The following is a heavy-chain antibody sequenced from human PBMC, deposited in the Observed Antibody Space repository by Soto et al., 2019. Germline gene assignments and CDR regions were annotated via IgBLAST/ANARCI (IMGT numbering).Heavy chain of an antibody. D-gene: IGHD3-10*01. Sequence: QVQLVQSGAEVKKPGASVKISCKASGYTFSNYPLHWVRQAPGQRLEWLGWIHTGNGNKKYSQNSRGRVTITRDTSASTAYMELSSLRSEDTAVYYCARVRVSDASGSYYSVPVDYWGQGTLVTVSS. CDR1: GYTFSNYP. J-gene: IGHJ4*02. V-gene: IGHV1-3*04. CDR3: ARVRVSDASGSYYSVPVDY. CDR2: IHTGNGNK.